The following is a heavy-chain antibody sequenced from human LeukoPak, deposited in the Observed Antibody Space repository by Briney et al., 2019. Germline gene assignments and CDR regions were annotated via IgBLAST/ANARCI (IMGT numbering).Heavy chain of an antibody. CDR2: INGDGSRI. V-gene: IGHV3-74*01. Sequence: GGSLRLSCVASGFTFSSHWMHWVRQVPGKGLMWVSRINGDGSRIHYGDSVKGRFTISRDNAKNTLYLQMTSLRGDDTAIYFCARDALGGRTKFDSWGHGSLVTVSS. CDR3: ARDALGGRTKFDS. J-gene: IGHJ4*01. D-gene: IGHD3-16*01. CDR1: GFTFSSHW.